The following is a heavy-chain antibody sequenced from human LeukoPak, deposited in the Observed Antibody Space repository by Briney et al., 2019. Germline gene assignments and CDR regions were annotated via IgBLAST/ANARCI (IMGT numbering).Heavy chain of an antibody. Sequence: GGSLRLSCVASGFRLSDYDMNWVRQAPGKGLEWVSSISTGSRYIYYAYSVKGRFTISRDDAKNSLYLQMDYLRAEDTAVYYCARADCSGSTCYLRRSWFDPWGQGTLVTVSS. V-gene: IGHV3-21*01. CDR1: GFRLSDYD. J-gene: IGHJ5*02. CDR3: ARADCSGSTCYLRRSWFDP. CDR2: ISTGSRYI. D-gene: IGHD2-2*01.